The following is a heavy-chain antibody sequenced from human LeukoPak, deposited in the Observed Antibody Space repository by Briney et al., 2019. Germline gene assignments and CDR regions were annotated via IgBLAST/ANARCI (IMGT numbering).Heavy chain of an antibody. D-gene: IGHD2-21*01. CDR3: AKVPLTWLVRDYYYMDV. CDR1: GIAFSSYA. Sequence: PGGSLRLSCAASGIAFSSYAMSWVRQAPGRGLEWVSGISGSGGSTYYADSVKGRFTISRDNSNNTLYLQMNSMRVEDTAVYYCAKVPLTWLVRDYYYMDVWGKGTTVTVSS. V-gene: IGHV3-23*01. J-gene: IGHJ6*03. CDR2: ISGSGGST.